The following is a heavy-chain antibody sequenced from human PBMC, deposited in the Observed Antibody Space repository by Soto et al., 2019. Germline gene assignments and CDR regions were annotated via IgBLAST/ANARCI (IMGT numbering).Heavy chain of an antibody. D-gene: IGHD3-3*01. CDR3: AREEVEPSGYYYYGMDV. Sequence: ASVKVSCKVSGYTLTELSMDWVRQAPGQGLEWMGIINPSGGSTSYAQKFQGRVTMTRDTSTSTVYMELSSLRSEDTAVYYCAREEVEPSGYYYYGMDVWGQGTTVTVSS. CDR1: GYTLTELS. CDR2: INPSGGST. V-gene: IGHV1-46*01. J-gene: IGHJ6*02.